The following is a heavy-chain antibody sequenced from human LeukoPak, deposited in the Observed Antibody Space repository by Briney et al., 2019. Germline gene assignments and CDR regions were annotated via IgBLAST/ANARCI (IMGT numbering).Heavy chain of an antibody. D-gene: IGHD3-10*01. J-gene: IGHJ4*02. V-gene: IGHV3-23*01. CDR1: GFTFSSYA. Sequence: GGSLRLSCAASGFTFSSYAMSWVRQGPGKGLEWVSAISGSGGSTYYADSVKGRFTISRDNSKNTLYLQMNSLRAEDAAVYYCAKGRARGVITVPFDYWGQGTLVTVSS. CDR3: AKGRARGVITVPFDY. CDR2: ISGSGGST.